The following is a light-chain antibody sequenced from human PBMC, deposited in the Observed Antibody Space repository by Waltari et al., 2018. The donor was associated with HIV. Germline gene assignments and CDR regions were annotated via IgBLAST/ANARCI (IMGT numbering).Light chain of an antibody. V-gene: IGKV3-11*01. J-gene: IGKJ4*01. Sequence: EIVLTQSPATLQLSPGEGATLSCRASQNIDFSLAWYQQRPGQAPRLLIYDASNRATGIPARFSGSGSGTDFTLTISSLEPEDFAVYYCQQRSAWPFTFGGGTRVEI. CDR2: DAS. CDR3: QQRSAWPFT. CDR1: QNIDFS.